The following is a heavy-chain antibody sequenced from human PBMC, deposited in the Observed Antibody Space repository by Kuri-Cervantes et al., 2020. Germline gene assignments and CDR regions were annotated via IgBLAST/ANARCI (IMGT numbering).Heavy chain of an antibody. Sequence: GESLKISCAASGFIFSSYSMNWVRQAPGKGLEWVSVIWYDGSNKYYADSVKGRFTISRDNARNSEFLQMNSLRVEDTAVYYCVSVWFSQGYNDYWGQGTLVTVSS. CDR3: VSVWFSQGYNDY. CDR1: GFIFSSYS. CDR2: IWYDGSNK. J-gene: IGHJ4*02. V-gene: IGHV3-33*08. D-gene: IGHD5-18*01.